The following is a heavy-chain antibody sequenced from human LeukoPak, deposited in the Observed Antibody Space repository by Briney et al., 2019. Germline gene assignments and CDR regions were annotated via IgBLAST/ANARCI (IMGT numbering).Heavy chain of an antibody. V-gene: IGHV3-66*01. Sequence: GGSLRLSCAASGFTISSSYMSWVRQVPGMGLEWVSCIYGADTIYYADFVKDRFTISRDSNRNILYLQMNSLRADDTAVYYCARGARGAYFDYRGQGALVTVSS. CDR3: ARGARGAYFDY. J-gene: IGHJ4*02. CDR1: GFTISSSY. CDR2: IYGADTI. D-gene: IGHD4/OR15-4a*01.